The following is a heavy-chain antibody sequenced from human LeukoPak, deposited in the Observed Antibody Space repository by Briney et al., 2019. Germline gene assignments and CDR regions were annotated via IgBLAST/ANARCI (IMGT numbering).Heavy chain of an antibody. Sequence: GGSLRLSCAASGFTFSSYGMHWVRQAPGKGLEWVADIWYDGSNKYYADSVRGRFTISRDNSKNTLYLQMNSLRAEDTAVYYCARDTRGYCSSTSCSYFDYWGQGTLVTVSS. J-gene: IGHJ4*02. CDR1: GFTFSSYG. D-gene: IGHD2-2*01. CDR3: ARDTRGYCSSTSCSYFDY. CDR2: IWYDGSNK. V-gene: IGHV3-33*01.